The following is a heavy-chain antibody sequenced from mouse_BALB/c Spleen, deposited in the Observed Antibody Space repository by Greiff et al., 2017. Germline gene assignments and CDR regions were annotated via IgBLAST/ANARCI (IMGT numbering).Heavy chain of an antibody. CDR1: GYTFTSYR. Sequence: VQLQQSGAELARPGASVKLSCKASGYTFTSYRMQWVKQRPGQGLEWIGAIYPGDGDTRYTQKFKGKATLTADKSSSTAYMQLSSLASEDSAVYYCARWDDFDYWGQGTTLTVSS. CDR2: IYPGDGDT. D-gene: IGHD2-3*01. J-gene: IGHJ2*01. CDR3: ARWDDFDY. V-gene: IGHV1-87*01.